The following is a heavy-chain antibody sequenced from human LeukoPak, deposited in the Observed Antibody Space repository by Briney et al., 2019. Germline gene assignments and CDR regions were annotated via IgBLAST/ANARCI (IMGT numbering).Heavy chain of an antibody. J-gene: IGHJ3*02. D-gene: IGHD2-15*01. CDR2: ISGSGTVI. CDR1: GFTFSDNY. CDR3: TRDPRLPDI. Sequence: GSLRLSCAASGFTFSDNYMTWVRQAPGKGLECLSYISGSGTVIVYADSVKGRFTISRDNSKNSLYLQLNNLRAEDTAVYYCTRDPRLPDIRGHGTMVIVSS. V-gene: IGHV3-11*01.